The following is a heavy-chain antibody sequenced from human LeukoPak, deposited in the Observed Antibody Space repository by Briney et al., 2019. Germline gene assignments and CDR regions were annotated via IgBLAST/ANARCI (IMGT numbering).Heavy chain of an antibody. Sequence: GGSLRLSCAASGFTVSSNYMSWVRQAPGKGLEWVSVIYSGGSTYYADSVKGRFTISRDNSKNTLYLQMNSLRAEDTAVYYCARDPAAYCGGDCSDYWGQGTLVTVSS. CDR2: IYSGGST. CDR3: ARDPAAYCGGDCSDY. J-gene: IGHJ4*02. CDR1: GFTVSSNY. V-gene: IGHV3-66*01. D-gene: IGHD2-21*01.